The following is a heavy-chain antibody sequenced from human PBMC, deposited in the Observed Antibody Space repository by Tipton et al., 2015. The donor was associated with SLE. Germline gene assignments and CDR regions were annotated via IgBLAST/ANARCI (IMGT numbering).Heavy chain of an antibody. Sequence: TLSLTCTVSGYSISSGYYWGWIRQPPGKGLEWIGSIYRSGSTYYNPSLKSRVTISVDTSKNQFSLKLSSVTAADTAVYYCAREVATDLDYYYYMDVWGKGTTVTVSS. D-gene: IGHD5-12*01. CDR3: AREVATDLDYYYYMDV. CDR1: GYSISSGYY. J-gene: IGHJ6*03. CDR2: IYRSGST. V-gene: IGHV4-38-2*02.